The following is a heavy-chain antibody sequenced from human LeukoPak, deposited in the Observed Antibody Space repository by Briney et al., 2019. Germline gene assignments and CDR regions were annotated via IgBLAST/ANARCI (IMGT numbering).Heavy chain of an antibody. V-gene: IGHV4-39*01. CDR1: GGSISSSSYY. CDR2: IYYSGST. D-gene: IGHD3-22*01. J-gene: IGHJ5*02. CDR3: ASCYYDTSGPKWFDP. Sequence: SETLSLTCTVSGGSISSSSYYWGWIRQPPGTGLEWIGSIYYSGSTYYNPSLKSRVTISVDTSKNQFSLKLSSVTAADTAVYYCASCYYDTSGPKWFDPWGQGTLVTVSS.